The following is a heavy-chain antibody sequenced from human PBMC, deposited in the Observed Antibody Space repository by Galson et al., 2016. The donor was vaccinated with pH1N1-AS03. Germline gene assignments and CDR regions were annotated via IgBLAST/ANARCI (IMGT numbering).Heavy chain of an antibody. CDR3: ARGLTYHFGSGSVF. D-gene: IGHD3-10*01. CDR2: ISPIFGSA. CDR1: GYTFTSYG. Sequence: SVKVSCKASGYTFTSYGINWVRQAPGQGLEWMGGISPIFGSANHAQKFQGRVTITADIFTNTVYMELSSLRSEDTAVYYWARGLTYHFGSGSVFWGQGTLVTVSS. J-gene: IGHJ4*02. V-gene: IGHV1-69*06.